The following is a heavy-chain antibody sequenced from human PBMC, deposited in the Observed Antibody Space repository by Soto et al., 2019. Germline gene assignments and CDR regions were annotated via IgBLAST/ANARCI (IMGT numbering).Heavy chain of an antibody. D-gene: IGHD5-18*01. CDR1: GFTVSSNY. CDR2: IYSGGST. V-gene: IGHV3-53*01. CDR3: AITAMINRDSSTSFDY. J-gene: IGHJ4*02. Sequence: GGSLRLSCAASGFTVSSNYMSWFRQAPGKGLEWVSVIYSGGSTYYADSVKGRFTISRDNSKNTLYLQMNSLRAEDTAVYYCAITAMINRDSSTSFDYWGRGTQVTVSS.